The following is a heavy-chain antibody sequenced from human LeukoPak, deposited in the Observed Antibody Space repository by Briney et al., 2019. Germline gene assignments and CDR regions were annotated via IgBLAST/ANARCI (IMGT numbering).Heavy chain of an antibody. D-gene: IGHD1-14*01. Sequence: PSETLSLTCAVSGGSISSGGYFWSWIRQHPGKGLEWIGNIYNSGDTYYKPSLKRRVIISVDTSKNQFSLTLSSVTAADTALYYCARDRGEDRGLDSWGQGTLVTVSS. J-gene: IGHJ4*02. CDR2: IYNSGDT. V-gene: IGHV4-31*11. CDR1: GGSISSGGYF. CDR3: ARDRGEDRGLDS.